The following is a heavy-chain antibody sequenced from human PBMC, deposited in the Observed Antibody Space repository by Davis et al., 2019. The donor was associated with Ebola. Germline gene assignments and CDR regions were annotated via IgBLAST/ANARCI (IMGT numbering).Heavy chain of an antibody. J-gene: IGHJ3*02. CDR1: GDSVSSGG. Sequence: PSETLSLTCAISGDSVSSGGWNWIRQSPSRGLEWLGRTYYNSKWYNDYAMSVKGRITINPDTSKNQFSLQLNSVTPEDTAVYYCARGFLRDGFDIWGQGTMITVSS. D-gene: IGHD3-3*01. CDR2: TYYNSKWYN. CDR3: ARGFLRDGFDI. V-gene: IGHV6-1*01.